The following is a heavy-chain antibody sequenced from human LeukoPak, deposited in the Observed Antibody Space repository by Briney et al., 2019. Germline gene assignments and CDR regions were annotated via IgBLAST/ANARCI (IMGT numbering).Heavy chain of an antibody. J-gene: IGHJ1*01. D-gene: IGHD3-22*01. CDR2: IMPIFGTA. CDR1: GGTFSSYA. CDR3: ARDGSASPPHYYDSSGFEYFQH. Sequence: SVKVSCKASGGTFSSYAISWVRQAPGQGLEWMGGIMPIFGTANYAQKFQGRVTITADESTSTAYMELSSLRSGDTAVYYCARDGSASPPHYYDSSGFEYFQHWGQGTLVTVSS. V-gene: IGHV1-69*13.